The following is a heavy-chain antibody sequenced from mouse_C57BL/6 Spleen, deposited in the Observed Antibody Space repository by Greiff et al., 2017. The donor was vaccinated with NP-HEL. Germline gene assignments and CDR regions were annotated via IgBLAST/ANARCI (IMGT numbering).Heavy chain of an antibody. CDR2: ISSGGSYT. D-gene: IGHD1-2*01. J-gene: IGHJ2*01. CDR1: GFTFSSYG. Sequence: EVKLVESGGDLVKPGGSLKLSCAASGFTFSSYGMSWVRQTPDKRLEWVATISSGGSYTYYPDSVKGRFTISRDNAKNTLYLQMSSLKSEDTAMYYCARPSLRGLYFDYWGQGTTLTVSS. CDR3: ARPSLRGLYFDY. V-gene: IGHV5-6*01.